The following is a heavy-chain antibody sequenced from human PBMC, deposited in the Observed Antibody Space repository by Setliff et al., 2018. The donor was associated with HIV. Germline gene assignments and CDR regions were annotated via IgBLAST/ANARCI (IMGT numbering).Heavy chain of an antibody. D-gene: IGHD3-10*01. V-gene: IGHV2-5*01. CDR3: AHSGSYYSGSGTFLDY. CDR2: IYWNDDK. J-gene: IGHJ4*02. Sequence: SGPTLVNPTQTLTLTCTFSEFSLSSSGVGVGWIRQPPGKALEWLALIYWNDDKWYSPSLKSRLTITKDTSKNQVVLTMTNMDPVDTATYYCAHSGSYYSGSGTFLDYWGQGALVTAPQ. CDR1: EFSLSSSGVG.